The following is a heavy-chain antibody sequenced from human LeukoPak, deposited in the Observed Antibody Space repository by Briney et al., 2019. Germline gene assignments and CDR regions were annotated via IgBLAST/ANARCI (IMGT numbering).Heavy chain of an antibody. J-gene: IGHJ4*02. D-gene: IGHD3-10*01. V-gene: IGHV3-11*01. Sequence: GGSLRLSCAVSGFTFSDYYMSWIRQAPGTGLEWVSYISSSVSTTYHADSVKGRFTISRDNAKNSLYLQMNSLRAEDTAVYYCARVGITMVRGVIYVDYWGQGTLVTVSS. CDR1: GFTFSDYY. CDR2: ISSSVSTT. CDR3: ARVGITMVRGVIYVDY.